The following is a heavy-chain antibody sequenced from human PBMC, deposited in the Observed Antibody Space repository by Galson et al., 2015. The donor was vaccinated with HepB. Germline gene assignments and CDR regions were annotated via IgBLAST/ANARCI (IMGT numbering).Heavy chain of an antibody. CDR2: MSLDGGDE. Sequence: SLRLSCAASGFTFSPFTMHWVRQAPGKGLEWVAVMSLDGGDEFYADSVKGRFTISRDNSKSTLYLQMINLRPDDTAVYYCVRQRDGLDVWGQGTTVTVSS. CDR3: VRQRDGLDV. V-gene: IGHV3-30-3*01. CDR1: GFTFSPFT. J-gene: IGHJ6*02.